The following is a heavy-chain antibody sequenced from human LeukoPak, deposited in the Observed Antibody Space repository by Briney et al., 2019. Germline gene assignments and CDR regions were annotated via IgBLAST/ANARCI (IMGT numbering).Heavy chain of an antibody. CDR1: GFTFSSYS. CDR2: ISSSSSYI. CDR3: ARAAGETETFDY. J-gene: IGHJ4*02. Sequence: TGGSLRLSCAASGFTFSSYSMNWARQAPGKGLEWVSSISSSSSYIYYADSVKGRFTISRDNAKNSLYLQMNSLRAEDTAVYYCARAAGETETFDYWGQGTLVTVSS. V-gene: IGHV3-21*01.